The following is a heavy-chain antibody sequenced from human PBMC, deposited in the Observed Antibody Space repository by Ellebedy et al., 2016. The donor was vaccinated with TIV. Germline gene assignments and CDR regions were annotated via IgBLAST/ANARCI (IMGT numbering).Heavy chain of an antibody. V-gene: IGHV3-23*01. D-gene: IGHD6-19*01. CDR3: AKELKEGSSDY. CDR2: INYDSRST. CDR1: GFTFNTHA. J-gene: IGHJ4*02. Sequence: GESLKISCVASGFTFNTHAMNWVRQAPGKGLEWVSSINYDSRSTYYADSVKGRFTISRDNSKNTLFLQMNSLRVEDTAVYYCAKELKEGSSDYWGQGTLVTVSS.